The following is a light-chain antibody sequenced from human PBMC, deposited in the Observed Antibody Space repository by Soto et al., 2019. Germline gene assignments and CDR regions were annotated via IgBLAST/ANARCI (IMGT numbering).Light chain of an antibody. Sequence: ELLLTQSPVTQSLAPGERATLSCRASQSVRTYLAWYQVKPGQAPRLLIYDASRRASGVPARFSGSGSGTDFTLTISSLEPEDFALYYCQQRNTWPPITFGQGTRLEIK. CDR1: QSVRTY. CDR2: DAS. J-gene: IGKJ5*01. V-gene: IGKV3-11*01. CDR3: QQRNTWPPIT.